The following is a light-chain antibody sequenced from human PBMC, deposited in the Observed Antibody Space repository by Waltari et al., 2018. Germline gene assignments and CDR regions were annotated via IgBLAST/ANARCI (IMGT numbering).Light chain of an antibody. V-gene: IGLV6-57*04. CDR1: SGRIGRTY. CDR3: QSYDGGIWV. J-gene: IGLJ3*02. CDR2: EVD. Sequence: FMLTQPHSVSESPGKTVTISCTRNSGRIGRTYVHWYHQPPGGAPTIGSFEVDQRPSGVPDRFSGSIDSASNSASLTLSGLEIEDEGDYYCQSYDGGIWVFVGVTRLTVL.